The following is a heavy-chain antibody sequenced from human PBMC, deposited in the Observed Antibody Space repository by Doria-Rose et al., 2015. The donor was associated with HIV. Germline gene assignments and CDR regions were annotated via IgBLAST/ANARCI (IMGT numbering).Heavy chain of an antibody. CDR2: IFSDDER. D-gene: IGHD6-13*01. CDR3: ARIKSSRWYHKYYFDF. Sequence: QVTLKEPGPVLVKPTETLTLTCTVSGVSLSSPGMGVSWIRQPPGKALEWLANIFSDDERSDKTSLKSRLTISRGTSKSQVVLTMTDMDPVDTATYYCARIKSSRWYHKYYFDFWGQGTLVIVSA. CDR1: GVSLSSPGMG. V-gene: IGHV2-26*01. J-gene: IGHJ4*02.